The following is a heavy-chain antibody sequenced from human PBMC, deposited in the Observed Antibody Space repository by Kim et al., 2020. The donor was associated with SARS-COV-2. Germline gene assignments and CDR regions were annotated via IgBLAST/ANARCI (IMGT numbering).Heavy chain of an antibody. V-gene: IGHV3-74*01. CDR3: ARDHYSSCPLDY. J-gene: IGHJ4*02. Sequence: SYADSVKGRFTISRDNAKNTLYLQMNSLRAEDTAVYYCARDHYSSCPLDYWGQGTLVTVSS. D-gene: IGHD6-13*01.